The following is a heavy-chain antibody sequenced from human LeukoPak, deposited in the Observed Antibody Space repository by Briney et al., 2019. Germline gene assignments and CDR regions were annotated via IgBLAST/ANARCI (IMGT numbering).Heavy chain of an antibody. D-gene: IGHD3-10*01. CDR1: GFTFSSYG. Sequence: PGGSLRLSCAASGFTFSSYGMHWVRQAPGKGLEWVAFIRYDGSNKYYADSVKGRFTISRDNSKNTLYLQMNSLRAEDTAVYYCAKDAMVRGLKWYYYMDVWGKGTTVTISS. V-gene: IGHV3-30*02. J-gene: IGHJ6*03. CDR2: IRYDGSNK. CDR3: AKDAMVRGLKWYYYMDV.